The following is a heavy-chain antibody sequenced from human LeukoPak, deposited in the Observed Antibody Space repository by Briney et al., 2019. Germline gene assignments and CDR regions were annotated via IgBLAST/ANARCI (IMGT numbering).Heavy chain of an antibody. V-gene: IGHV3-33*01. CDR3: ARESPPSTLFDY. Sequence: TGGSLRLSCAASGFTFSSYGMHWVRQAPGKGLEWVAVIWYDGSNKCYADSVKGRFTISRDNSKNTLYLQMNSLRAEDTAVYYCARESPPSTLFDYWGQGTLVTVSS. CDR1: GFTFSSYG. J-gene: IGHJ4*02. CDR2: IWYDGSNK.